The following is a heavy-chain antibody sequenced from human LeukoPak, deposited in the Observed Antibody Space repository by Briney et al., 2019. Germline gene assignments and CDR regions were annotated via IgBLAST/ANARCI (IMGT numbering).Heavy chain of an antibody. CDR3: ARVSASGTPAFDY. D-gene: IGHD6-13*01. CDR2: INPNSGGT. CDR1: GYTFTGYY. V-gene: IGHV1-2*02. J-gene: IGHJ4*02. Sequence: WASVKVSCKASGYTFTGYYMHWVRQAPGQGLEWMGWINPNSGGTNYAQKLQGRVTMTTDTSTSTAYMELRSLRSDDTAVYYCARVSASGTPAFDYWGQGTLVTVSS.